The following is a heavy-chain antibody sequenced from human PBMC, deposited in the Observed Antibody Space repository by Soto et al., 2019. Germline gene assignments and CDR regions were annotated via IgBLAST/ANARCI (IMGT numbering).Heavy chain of an antibody. CDR1: GGSISSGGYS. CDR3: AYSSSSSGFDY. Sequence: QLQLQESGSGLVKPSQTLSLTRAVSGGSISSGGYSWSWIRQPPGKGLEWIGYIYHSGSTYYNPSLKSRVTISVDRSKNQFSLKLSSVTAADTAVYYCAYSSSSSGFDYWGQGTLVTVSS. D-gene: IGHD6-6*01. V-gene: IGHV4-30-2*01. CDR2: IYHSGST. J-gene: IGHJ4*02.